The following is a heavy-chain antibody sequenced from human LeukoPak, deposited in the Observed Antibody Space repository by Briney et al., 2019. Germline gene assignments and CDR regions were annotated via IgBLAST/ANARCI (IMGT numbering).Heavy chain of an antibody. CDR1: GGSFSNHY. CDR2: SSHTGDIT. CDR3: VRVPDVIARPCET. D-gene: IGHD1-1*01. Sequence: SSETLSLTCAVYGGSFSNHYWTWIRQTPGRGYEWIGESSHTGDITGYNPSLKGRATIFVDSSKKQFSLRVNSVTAADTGIYYCVRVPDVIARPCETWGPGIVVTVSS. J-gene: IGHJ5*02. V-gene: IGHV4-34*01.